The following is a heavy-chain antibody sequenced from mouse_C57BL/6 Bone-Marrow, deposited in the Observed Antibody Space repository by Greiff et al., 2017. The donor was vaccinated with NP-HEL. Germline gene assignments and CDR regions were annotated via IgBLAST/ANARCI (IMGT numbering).Heavy chain of an antibody. CDR1: GFTFSNYW. D-gene: IGHD2-4*01. CDR2: IRLKSDTYAT. V-gene: IGHV6-3*01. Sequence: EVKLVESGGGLVQPGGSMKLSCVASGFTFSNYWMNWVRQSPEKGLEWVAQIRLKSDTYATHYAESVKGRFTISRDESKSSVYLQMNNLRAEDTGIYYCTTYYDYDEGTAYWGQGTLVTVSA. CDR3: TTYYDYDEGTAY. J-gene: IGHJ3*01.